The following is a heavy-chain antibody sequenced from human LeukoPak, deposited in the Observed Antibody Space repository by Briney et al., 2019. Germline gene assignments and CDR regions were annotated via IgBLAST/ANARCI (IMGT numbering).Heavy chain of an antibody. D-gene: IGHD3-22*01. CDR3: AARRITMIVEDFRDY. CDR2: IYHSGST. Sequence: TSSETLSLTCTVSGYSISSGYYWGWIRQPPGKGLEWIGSIYHSGSTYYNPSLKSRVTISVDTSKNQFSLKLSSVTAADTAVYYCAARRITMIVEDFRDYWGQGTLVTVSS. CDR1: GYSISSGYY. J-gene: IGHJ4*02. V-gene: IGHV4-38-2*02.